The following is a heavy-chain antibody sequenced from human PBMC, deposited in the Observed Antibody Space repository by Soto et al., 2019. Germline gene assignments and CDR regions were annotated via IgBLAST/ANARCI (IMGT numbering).Heavy chain of an antibody. CDR2: IYHSGTT. J-gene: IGHJ3*02. Sequence: QLQLQESGSGLVKPSETLSLTCAVSGGAISSGGYAWSWIRQPPGKGLEWIGYIYHSGTTFYNPSLKSRLTISVDTSKNQYSLKLTSVTAADTAIYYCVRVSFGYDSSVGYDSSGYYPGAFDIWGQGTMVTVSS. CDR3: VRVSFGYDSSVGYDSSGYYPGAFDI. D-gene: IGHD3-22*01. CDR1: GGAISSGGYA. V-gene: IGHV4-30-2*01.